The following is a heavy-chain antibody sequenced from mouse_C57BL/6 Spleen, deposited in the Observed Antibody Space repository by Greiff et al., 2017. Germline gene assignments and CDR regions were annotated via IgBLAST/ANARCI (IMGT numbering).Heavy chain of an antibody. CDR1: GFTFSSYA. D-gene: IGHD2-5*01. Sequence: EVKLMESGGGLVKPGGSLKLSCAASGFTFSSYAMSWVRQTPEKRLEWVATISDGGSYTYYPDNVKGRFTISRDNAKNNLYLQMSHLKSDDTAMYYCANSYYSNYGFAYWGQGTLVTVSA. CDR3: ANSYYSNYGFAY. V-gene: IGHV5-4*03. CDR2: ISDGGSYT. J-gene: IGHJ3*01.